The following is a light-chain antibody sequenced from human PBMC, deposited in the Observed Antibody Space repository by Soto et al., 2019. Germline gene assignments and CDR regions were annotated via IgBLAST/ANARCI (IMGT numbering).Light chain of an antibody. J-gene: IGLJ3*02. Sequence: QAVVTQEPSLTVSPGETVTLTCASSNGAVTSAFYPSWFQQKPGQAPRALIHSASNKHSWTPARFSGSPLGGKAALTLSGVDAEDDADYYCLLYYGGIWVFGGGTKLTVL. CDR2: SAS. CDR3: LLYYGGIWV. CDR1: NGAVTSAFY. V-gene: IGLV7-43*01.